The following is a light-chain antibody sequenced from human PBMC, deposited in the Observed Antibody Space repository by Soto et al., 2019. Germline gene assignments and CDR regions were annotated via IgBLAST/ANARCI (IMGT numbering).Light chain of an antibody. CDR1: SGHTNYA. V-gene: IGLV4-69*01. Sequence: QPVLTQSPSDSASPGASVKLTCTLSSGHTNYAIAWHQQQPEKGPRFLMKINSDGSHSKGDGVPDRFSGSSSGAERYFTISSLQSEDEADYYCQTWGTGIVTFGGGTKLTVL. CDR3: QTWGTGIVT. CDR2: INSDGSH. J-gene: IGLJ2*01.